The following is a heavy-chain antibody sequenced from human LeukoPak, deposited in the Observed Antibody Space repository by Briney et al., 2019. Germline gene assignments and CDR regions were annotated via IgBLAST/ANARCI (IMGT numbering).Heavy chain of an antibody. CDR1: GFTFSSYS. V-gene: IGHV3-21*01. CDR2: ISSSSSNI. J-gene: IGHJ6*04. CDR3: AELGITMIGGV. D-gene: IGHD3-10*02. Sequence: GGSLRLSCAAPGFTFSSYSMNWVRQAPGKGLEWVSSISSSSSNIYYADSVKGRFTISRDNAKNSLYLQMNSLRAEDTAVYYCAELGITMIGGVWGKGTTVTISS.